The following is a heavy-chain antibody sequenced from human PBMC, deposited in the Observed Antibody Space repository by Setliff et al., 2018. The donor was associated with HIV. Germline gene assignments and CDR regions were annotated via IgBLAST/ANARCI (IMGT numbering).Heavy chain of an antibody. CDR2: IYTSGST. Sequence: PSETLSLTCAVYGGSFSEYYWSWIRQSPGKGLEWIGYIYTSGSTKYNPSLKSRVTISLDSSKNQFSLKLSSVTAADTAVYYCASGREAVAGALHFDYWGQGTLVTVSS. CDR1: GGSFSEYY. CDR3: ASGREAVAGALHFDY. D-gene: IGHD6-19*01. V-gene: IGHV4-4*08. J-gene: IGHJ4*02.